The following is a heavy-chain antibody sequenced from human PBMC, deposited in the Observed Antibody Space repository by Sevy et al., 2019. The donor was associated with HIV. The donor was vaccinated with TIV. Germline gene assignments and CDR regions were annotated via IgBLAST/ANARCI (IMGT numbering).Heavy chain of an antibody. V-gene: IGHV3-64D*06. D-gene: IGHD3-3*01. J-gene: IGHJ4*02. CDR3: VKDQARYYDFWSGYYYFDY. CDR2: ISSNGGST. Sequence: GWSLRLSCSASGFTFSSYAMHWVRQAPGKGLEYVSAISSNGGSTYYADSVKGRFTISRDNSKNTLYLQMSSLRAEDTAVYYCVKDQARYYDFWSGYYYFDYWGQGTLVTVSS. CDR1: GFTFSSYA.